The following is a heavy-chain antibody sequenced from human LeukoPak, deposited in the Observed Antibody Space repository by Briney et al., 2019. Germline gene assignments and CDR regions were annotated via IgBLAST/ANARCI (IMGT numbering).Heavy chain of an antibody. V-gene: IGHV4-39*01. D-gene: IGHD3-9*01. CDR2: IYYSGST. CDR1: GGSISSSSYY. CDR3: ARRTYDILTGYYNENWFDP. J-gene: IGHJ5*02. Sequence: SETLSLTCTVSGGSISSSSYYWGWIRQPPGKGLEWIGSIYYSGSTYYNPSLKSRVTISVDTSKNQFSLKLSSVTAADTAVYYCARRTYDILTGYYNENWFDPWGQGTLVTVSS.